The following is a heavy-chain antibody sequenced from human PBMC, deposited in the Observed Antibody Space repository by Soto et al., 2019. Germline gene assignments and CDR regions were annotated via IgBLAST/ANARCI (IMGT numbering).Heavy chain of an antibody. CDR3: ARDWTHYDSSGPGDY. CDR1: GYTFTIYP. J-gene: IGHJ4*02. D-gene: IGHD3-22*01. V-gene: IGHV1-3*01. CDR2: INAGNGDT. Sequence: GASVKVSCKASGYTFTIYPMHWVRQAPGQGLEWMGWINAGNGDTKYSQKFQGRVTITRDTSASTAYMELSSLRSEDTAVYYCARDWTHYDSSGPGDYWGQGTLVTV.